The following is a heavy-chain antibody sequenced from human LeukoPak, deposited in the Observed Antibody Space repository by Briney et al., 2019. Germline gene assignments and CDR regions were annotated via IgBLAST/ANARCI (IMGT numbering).Heavy chain of an antibody. CDR2: ISAYNGNT. V-gene: IGHV1-18*01. Sequence: EASVKVSCKASGGTFSSYAISWVRQAPGQGLEWMGWISAYNGNTNYAQKLQGRVTMTTDTSTSTAYMELRSLRSDDTAVYYCARDGITMIVVVNYGMDVWGQGTTVTVSS. CDR1: GGTFSSYA. CDR3: ARDGITMIVVVNYGMDV. J-gene: IGHJ6*02. D-gene: IGHD3-22*01.